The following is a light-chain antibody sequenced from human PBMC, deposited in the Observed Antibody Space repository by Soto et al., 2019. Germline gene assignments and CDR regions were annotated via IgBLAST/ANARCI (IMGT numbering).Light chain of an antibody. CDR2: GVT. CDR1: SSDVGGYNY. V-gene: IGLV2-14*01. CDR3: SSYTATRTYV. J-gene: IGLJ1*01. Sequence: QSALTQPASVSGSPGQSVTISCTGTSSDVGGYNYVSWYQQLPGEAPKLIIYGVTDRPSGVSNRFSGSKSGNTASLTVSGLQAEDEGAYYCSSYTATRTYVFGTGTKLTVL.